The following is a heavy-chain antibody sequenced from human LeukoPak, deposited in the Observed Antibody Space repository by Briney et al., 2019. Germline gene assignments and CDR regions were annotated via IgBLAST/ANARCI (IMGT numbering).Heavy chain of an antibody. V-gene: IGHV4-38-2*01. CDR3: ARARLGDDSDYGAYYFDS. D-gene: IGHD2-21*01. CDR2: IYHSGST. J-gene: IGHJ4*02. Sequence: PSETLSLTCAVSGYSISSGYYWGWIRQPPGKGLEWIGSIYHSGSTYYNPSLKSRVTISVDTSKNQFSLKLSSVTAADTAVYYCARARLGDDSDYGAYYFDSWGQGTLVTVSS. CDR1: GYSISSGYY.